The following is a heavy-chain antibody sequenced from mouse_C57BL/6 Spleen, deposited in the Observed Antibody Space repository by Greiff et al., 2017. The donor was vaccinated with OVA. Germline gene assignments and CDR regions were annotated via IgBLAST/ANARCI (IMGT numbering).Heavy chain of an antibody. Sequence: EVQLQESGGGLVKPGGSLKLSCAASGFTFSDYGMHWVRQAPEKGLEWVAYISSGSSTIYYADTVKGRFTISRDNAKNTLFLQMTSLRSEDTAMYYCARDDYGAMDYWGQGTSVTVSS. J-gene: IGHJ4*01. CDR2: ISSGSSTI. V-gene: IGHV5-17*01. CDR3: ARDDYGAMDY. CDR1: GFTFSDYG. D-gene: IGHD2-4*01.